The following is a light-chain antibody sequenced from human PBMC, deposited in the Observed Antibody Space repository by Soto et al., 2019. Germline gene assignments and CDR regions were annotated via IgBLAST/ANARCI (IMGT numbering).Light chain of an antibody. Sequence: QSVLTQPASVSGSPGQSITISCTGTSNDVGGYNLVSWYQQHPGKAPKLIIYEVTKRPSGVSNRFSGSKSGNTASLTISGLQAEDEADYSCFSYAGNSGVFGIGTKVTVL. CDR3: FSYAGNSGV. CDR2: EVT. V-gene: IGLV2-23*02. J-gene: IGLJ1*01. CDR1: SNDVGGYNL.